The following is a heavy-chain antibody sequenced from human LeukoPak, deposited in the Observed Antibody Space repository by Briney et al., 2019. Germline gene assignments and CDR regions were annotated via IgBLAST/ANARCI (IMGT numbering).Heavy chain of an antibody. CDR1: GDSVSTNSAA. J-gene: IGHJ3*02. D-gene: IGHD1-1*01. CDR3: ARDLVGNWNDVAAFDI. CDR2: TSYMVKWYN. Sequence: SQTPSLTCAISGDSVSTNSAAWNWIRHSPSRGLECQGRTSYMVKWYNDYAVSVKSRITINPDTSKNQFSLQLNSVTPEDTAVYYCARDLVGNWNDVAAFDIWGQGTMVTVSS. V-gene: IGHV6-1*01.